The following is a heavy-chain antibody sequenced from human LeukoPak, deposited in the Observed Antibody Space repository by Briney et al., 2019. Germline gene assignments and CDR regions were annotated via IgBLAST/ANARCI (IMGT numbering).Heavy chain of an antibody. CDR1: GGSIGSCY. J-gene: IGHJ5*02. D-gene: IGHD3-22*01. Sequence: PSETLSLTCTVSGGSIGSCYWSWIRQPPGKGLEWIGCINYSGTTNYNPSLKSRVSISVDTSKNQFSLKLSSVTAADTAVYYCARGTMMVGPWGQGTQVTVSS. CDR3: ARGTMMVGP. V-gene: IGHV4-59*01. CDR2: INYSGTT.